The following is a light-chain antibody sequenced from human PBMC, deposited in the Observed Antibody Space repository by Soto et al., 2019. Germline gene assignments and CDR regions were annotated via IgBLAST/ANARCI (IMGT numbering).Light chain of an antibody. J-gene: IGKJ5*01. CDR3: QQLETYPLT. Sequence: AIQVTQSPSSLSASLGDTVTITCRASQGISSAFAWYQQKPGKVPRLLIYDVFNLQSGVPSRFSGSGSGTDFTLTISRLQPEDFATYYCQQLETYPLTFGQGTRLEVK. CDR1: QGISSA. V-gene: IGKV1-13*02. CDR2: DVF.